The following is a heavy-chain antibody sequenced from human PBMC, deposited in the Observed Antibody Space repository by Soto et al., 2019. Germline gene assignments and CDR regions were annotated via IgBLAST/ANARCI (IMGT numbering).Heavy chain of an antibody. D-gene: IGHD5-12*01. CDR1: GYPFSEHG. CDR2: ISGFNDNT. J-gene: IGHJ6*02. Sequence: VHLVQSGPEVKKPGASGKISCEASGYPFSEHGITWVRQAPGQGLEWMGWISGFNDNTNYAQTFPGGFTMTRDTSRSTDSMELKSLTSEDTALDYCLRSGYSWLDYVIGMDVWGQGTTVSVS. CDR3: LRSGYSWLDYVIGMDV. V-gene: IGHV1-18*01.